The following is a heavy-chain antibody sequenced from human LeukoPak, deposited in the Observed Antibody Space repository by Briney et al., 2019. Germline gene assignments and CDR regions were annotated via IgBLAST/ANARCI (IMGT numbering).Heavy chain of an antibody. CDR3: ARGTVAGAAYDY. J-gene: IGHJ4*02. D-gene: IGHD6-19*01. V-gene: IGHV1-69*01. Sequence: SVKVSCKASGGTFSSYAISWVRQAPGQGLEWMGGIIPIFGTANYAQKFQGRVTITADESTSTAYMELSSLRSEDTAVYYCARGTVAGAAYDYWGQGTLVTVSS. CDR2: IIPIFGTA. CDR1: GGTFSSYA.